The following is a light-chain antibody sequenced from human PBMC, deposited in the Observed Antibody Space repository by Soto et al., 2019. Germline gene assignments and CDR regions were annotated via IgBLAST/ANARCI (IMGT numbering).Light chain of an antibody. CDR3: QQYYSYPWT. CDR1: QTIDNT. J-gene: IGKJ1*01. V-gene: IGKV3-15*01. Sequence: EIVMTQSPATLSLSPGDRATLSCRASQTIDNTLAWYQRKPGQAPRLLIYDASTRATGVPARFSGSGSGTDFTLTISSLQSEDFATYYCQQYYSYPWTFGQGTKVDIK. CDR2: DAS.